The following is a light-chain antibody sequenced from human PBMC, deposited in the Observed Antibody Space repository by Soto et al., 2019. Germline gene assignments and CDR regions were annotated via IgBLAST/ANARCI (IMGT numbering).Light chain of an antibody. Sequence: EIVMTQSPAILSVSPGERATLSCRASQSVSTNLAWFQQKPFQTPRLLFNGASTRATGIPARFTGSGSGTEFILTISSLQSEDFAVYYCQQYDIWPPTFGQGTKVDI. V-gene: IGKV3-15*01. CDR3: QQYDIWPPT. CDR1: QSVSTN. J-gene: IGKJ1*01. CDR2: GAS.